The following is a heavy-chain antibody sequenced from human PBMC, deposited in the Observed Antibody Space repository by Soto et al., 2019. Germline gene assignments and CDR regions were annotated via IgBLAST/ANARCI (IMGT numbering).Heavy chain of an antibody. Sequence: LSLTCTVSGGSISSYYWSWIRQPPGKGLEWIGYIYYSGSTNYNPSLKSRVTISVDTSKNQFSLKLSSVTAADTAVYYCARGQDYYGSGSYYFDYWGQGTLVTVSS. CDR3: ARGQDYYGSGSYYFDY. CDR1: GGSISSYY. CDR2: IYYSGST. J-gene: IGHJ4*02. D-gene: IGHD3-10*01. V-gene: IGHV4-59*01.